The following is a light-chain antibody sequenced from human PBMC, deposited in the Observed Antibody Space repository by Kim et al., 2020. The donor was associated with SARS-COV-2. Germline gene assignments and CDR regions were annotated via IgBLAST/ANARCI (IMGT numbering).Light chain of an antibody. CDR1: QGISAW. CDR2: TAS. J-gene: IGKJ4*01. Sequence: PSVGDRVTITCRASQGISAWLAWYQQKPGKAPKLLIHTASTLQSGVSSRFSGSGSGTDFTLTISSLQPEDSATYYCQQTDSFPLTFGGGTKVDIK. CDR3: QQTDSFPLT. V-gene: IGKV1-12*01.